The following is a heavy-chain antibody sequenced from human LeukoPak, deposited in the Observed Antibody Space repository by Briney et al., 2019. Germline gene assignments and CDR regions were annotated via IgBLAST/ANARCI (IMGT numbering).Heavy chain of an antibody. CDR3: AMEADFDWLNLDY. D-gene: IGHD3-9*01. CDR1: GYTFTGYY. J-gene: IGHJ4*02. Sequence: GASVKVSCKASGYTFTGYYIHWVRQAPGQGLEWMGWINPNSGGTNYAQKFQGRVTMTRDTSISTAYMELSRLRSDDTAVYYCAMEADFDWLNLDYWGQGTLVTVSS. CDR2: INPNSGGT. V-gene: IGHV1-2*02.